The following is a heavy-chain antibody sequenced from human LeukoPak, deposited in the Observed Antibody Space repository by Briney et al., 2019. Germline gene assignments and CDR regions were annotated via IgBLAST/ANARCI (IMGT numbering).Heavy chain of an antibody. Sequence: GGSLRLSCAASGFTFSDYYMSWIRQAPGKGLEWVSYISGSASTIYYAESVKGRFTISRDNAKNSLYLQMNSLRAEDTAVYYCVTQWRWLQFWGQGTLVTVSS. CDR1: GFTFSDYY. V-gene: IGHV3-11*04. CDR2: ISGSASTI. J-gene: IGHJ4*02. D-gene: IGHD5-24*01. CDR3: VTQWRWLQF.